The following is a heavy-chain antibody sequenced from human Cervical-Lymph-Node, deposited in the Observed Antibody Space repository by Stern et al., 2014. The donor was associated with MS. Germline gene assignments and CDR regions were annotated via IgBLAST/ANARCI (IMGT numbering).Heavy chain of an antibody. CDR1: GYTFTNYA. D-gene: IGHD3-16*01. V-gene: IGHV1-18*01. CDR3: TRDRNGGVLQY. CDR2: SSTSNANT. J-gene: IGHJ4*02. Sequence: VHLVESGGEVKKPGASVKVSCRAYGYTFTNYAVTWVRQAPGQGFEWMGWSSTSNANTNYAQKFQGRVTMTTDTSTSTAYMELRALTSDDTAVYYCTRDRNGGVLQYWGQGTLVTVSS.